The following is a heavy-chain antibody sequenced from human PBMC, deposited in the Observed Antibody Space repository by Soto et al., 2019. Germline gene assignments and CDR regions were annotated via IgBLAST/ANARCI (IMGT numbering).Heavy chain of an antibody. J-gene: IGHJ4*02. CDR3: ARHSSSWYPAFFDY. CDR2: IYPGDSYT. V-gene: IGHV5-51*01. Sequence: GASLKISCKGSGYSFTSYWIGWVRQMPGKGLEWMGRIYPGDSYTRYSPSFQGHVTISADKSISTAYLQWSSLKASDTAMYYCARHSSSWYPAFFDYWGQGTLVTVSS. D-gene: IGHD6-13*01. CDR1: GYSFTSYW.